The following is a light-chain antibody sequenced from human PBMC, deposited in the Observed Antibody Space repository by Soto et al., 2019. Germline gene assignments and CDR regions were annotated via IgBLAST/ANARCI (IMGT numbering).Light chain of an antibody. CDR3: QHYNSYSEA. J-gene: IGKJ1*01. Sequence: VLTQSPATLSLSPGERAALACRASQSVSIPLAWYQQKPGQAPRLLIYGASSRATGIPDRFSGSGSGTEFTLTISSLQPDDFATYYCQHYNSYSEAFGQGTKVDIK. CDR2: GAS. CDR1: QSVSIP. V-gene: IGKV3D-15*01.